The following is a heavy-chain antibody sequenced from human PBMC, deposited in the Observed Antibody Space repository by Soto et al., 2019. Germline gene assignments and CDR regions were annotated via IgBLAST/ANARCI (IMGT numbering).Heavy chain of an antibody. Sequence: QVYLVESGGGVVQPGRSLRLSCAASGFPFSTYAMHWVRQAPGKGLEWVAVVWYDGTDKNYADSVKGRFTISRDNSKSTLYLQMDPLRVEDTGVYHCARTDCSSSDCPRDLVGAVTMDYWGQGTPVTVSS. J-gene: IGHJ4*02. CDR3: ARTDCSSSDCPRDLVGAVTMDY. V-gene: IGHV3-33*01. CDR2: VWYDGTDK. D-gene: IGHD2-2*01. CDR1: GFPFSTYA.